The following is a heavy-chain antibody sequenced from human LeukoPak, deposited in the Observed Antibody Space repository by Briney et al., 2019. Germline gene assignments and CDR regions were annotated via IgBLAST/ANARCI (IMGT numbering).Heavy chain of an antibody. D-gene: IGHD3-10*01. CDR2: IYSTDIS. Sequence: SETLSQTCHVPTLSITSSCCTLVRHPPGEGLEWLRPIYSTDISNYNAALQSRVSMSVDTSKNQFSLKWSPVTAADTAFYYCAIPSLWFGDVSYYMDVWVKGSTVTVSS. CDR1: TLSITSSC. V-gene: IGHV4-4*09. CDR3: AIPSLWFGDVSYYMDV. J-gene: IGHJ6*03.